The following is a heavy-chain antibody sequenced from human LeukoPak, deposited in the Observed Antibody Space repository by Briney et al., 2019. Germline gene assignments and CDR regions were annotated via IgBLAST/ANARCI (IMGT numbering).Heavy chain of an antibody. Sequence: SETLSLTCTVSSGSISSFYWSWIRQPPGKGLECIGYIYYSGSTNYNPSLKSRVTMSVDTSKKQFSLKLSSVTAADTAVHYCTRVKGYYDSSGYYKAHAFDIWGQGTMVTVSS. CDR3: TRVKGYYDSSGYYKAHAFDI. D-gene: IGHD3-22*01. CDR2: IYYSGST. J-gene: IGHJ3*02. V-gene: IGHV4-59*13. CDR1: SGSISSFY.